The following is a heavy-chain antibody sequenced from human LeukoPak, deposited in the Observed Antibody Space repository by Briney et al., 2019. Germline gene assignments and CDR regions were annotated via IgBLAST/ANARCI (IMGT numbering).Heavy chain of an antibody. D-gene: IGHD2-2*01. Sequence: GGSLRLSCAASGNYWMHWVRQAPGKGLVWVSHINSDVSWTSYADSVKGRFTISKDNAKNTVYLQMNNLRAEDTAVFYCVSFYETYWGRGTLVTVSS. CDR1: GNYW. CDR2: INSDVSWT. CDR3: VSFYETY. V-gene: IGHV3-74*01. J-gene: IGHJ4*02.